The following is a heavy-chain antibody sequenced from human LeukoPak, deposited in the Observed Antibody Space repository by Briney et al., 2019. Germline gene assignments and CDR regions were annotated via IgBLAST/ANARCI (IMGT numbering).Heavy chain of an antibody. J-gene: IGHJ4*02. CDR1: DDSFSSHY. D-gene: IGHD6-13*01. CDR3: ASVDSSSWTNDY. V-gene: IGHV4-59*11. CDR2: ISYIGTA. Sequence: ESSETLSLTCAVSDDSFSSHYWTWIRQPPGKGLEWIGYISYIGTANYNPSLRGRVTISIDTSKNQFSLKLSSVTAADTAVYYCASVDSSSWTNDYWGQGTLVTVSS.